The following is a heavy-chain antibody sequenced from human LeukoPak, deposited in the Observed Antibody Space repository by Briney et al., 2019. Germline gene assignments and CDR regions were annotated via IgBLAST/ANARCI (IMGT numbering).Heavy chain of an antibody. D-gene: IGHD5-24*01. Sequence: SETLSLTCTVSGDSINGYYWSWIRQPPGKGLEWIGFIYSGGSTNYNPSLKSRVTISVDTSKNQFSLKLSSVTAADTAVYYCARGVEEMARFDYWGQGTLVTVSS. V-gene: IGHV4-59*01. CDR3: ARGVEEMARFDY. CDR1: GDSINGYY. CDR2: IYSGGST. J-gene: IGHJ4*02.